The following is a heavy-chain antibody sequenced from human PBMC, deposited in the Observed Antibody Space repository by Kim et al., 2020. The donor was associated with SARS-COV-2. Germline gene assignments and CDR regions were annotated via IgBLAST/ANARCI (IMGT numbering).Heavy chain of an antibody. CDR3: AKDKSGSYGYGGNDY. Sequence: GGSLRLSCAASGFTFSSYGMHWVRQAPGKGLEWVAVISYDGSNKYYADSVKGRFTISRDNSKNTLYLQMNSRRAEDTAVYYCAKDKSGSYGYGGNDYWGQGTLVTVSS. V-gene: IGHV3-30*18. J-gene: IGHJ4*02. D-gene: IGHD5-18*01. CDR1: GFTFSSYG. CDR2: ISYDGSNK.